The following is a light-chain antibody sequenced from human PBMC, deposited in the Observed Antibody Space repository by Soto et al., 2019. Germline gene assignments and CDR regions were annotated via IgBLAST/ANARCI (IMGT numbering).Light chain of an antibody. J-gene: IGLJ3*02. CDR2: EVY. CDR3: SSYTTSGTHVL. V-gene: IGLV2-14*01. CDR1: SSDVGGFNF. Sequence: QSALTQPASVSGSRGQSVTISCTGTSSDVGGFNFVSWYQHHPGTAPKLLIYEVYNRPSGASSRFSGSKSVNTASLTISGLQAEDDADYYCSSYTTSGTHVLFGGGTKVTVL.